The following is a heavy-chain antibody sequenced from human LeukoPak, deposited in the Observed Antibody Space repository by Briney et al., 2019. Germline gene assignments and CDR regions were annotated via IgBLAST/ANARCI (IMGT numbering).Heavy chain of an antibody. J-gene: IGHJ4*02. CDR3: ARDSRDRFDY. CDR2: INHSGST. V-gene: IGHV4-39*07. CDR1: GGSISRSRYY. Sequence: PSETLSLTCTVSGGSISRSRYYWGWIRQPPGKGLEWIGEINHSGSTNYNPSLKSRVTISVDTSKNQFSLKLSSVTAADTAVYYCARDSRDRFDYWGQGTLVTVPS. D-gene: IGHD3-22*01.